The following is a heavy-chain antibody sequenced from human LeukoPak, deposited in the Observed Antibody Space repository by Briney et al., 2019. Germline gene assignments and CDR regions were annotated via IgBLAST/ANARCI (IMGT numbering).Heavy chain of an antibody. CDR2: IIPIFGTA. CDR1: GGTFSSHA. CDR3: ARDSRLYGDYAKPFLEPDY. D-gene: IGHD4-17*01. Sequence: GASVKVSCKASGGTFSSHAISWVRQAPGQGLEWMGGIIPIFGTANYAQKFQGRVTITADKSTSTAYMELSSLRSEDTAVYYCARDSRLYGDYAKPFLEPDYWGQGTLVTVSS. V-gene: IGHV1-69*06. J-gene: IGHJ4*02.